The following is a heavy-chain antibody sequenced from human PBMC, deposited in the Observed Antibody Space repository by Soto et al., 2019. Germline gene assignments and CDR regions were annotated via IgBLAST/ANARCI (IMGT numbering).Heavy chain of an antibody. Sequence: GASVKVSCKASGGTFSSYAISWVRQVPGQGLEWMGGIIPIFGTANYAQKFQGRVTITADESTSTAYMELSSLRSEDTAVYYCARDCDYDFWGGYYTETPPYYYYGMDVWGQGTTVTVSS. CDR1: GGTFSSYA. D-gene: IGHD3-3*01. J-gene: IGHJ6*02. V-gene: IGHV1-69*13. CDR3: ARDCDYDFWGGYYTETPPYYYYGMDV. CDR2: IIPIFGTA.